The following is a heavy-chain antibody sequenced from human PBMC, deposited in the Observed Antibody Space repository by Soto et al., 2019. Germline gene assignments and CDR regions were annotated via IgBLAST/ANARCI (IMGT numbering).Heavy chain of an antibody. CDR2: ISGSGGST. V-gene: IGHV3-23*01. CDR3: AKTGREKLDYYYYYMDV. D-gene: IGHD1-1*01. Sequence: GGSLRLSCAASGFTFSSYAMSWVRQAPGKGLEWVSAISGSGGSTYYADSVKGRFTISRDNSKNTLYLQMNSLRAEDTAVYYCAKTGREKLDYYYYYMDVWGKGTTVTVSS. CDR1: GFTFSSYA. J-gene: IGHJ6*03.